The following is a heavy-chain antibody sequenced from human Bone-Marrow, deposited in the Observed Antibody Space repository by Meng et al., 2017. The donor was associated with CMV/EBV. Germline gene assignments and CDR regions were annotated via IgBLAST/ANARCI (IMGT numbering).Heavy chain of an antibody. CDR3: ARAGLFEGYLDY. V-gene: IGHV3-48*03. Sequence: SLKISCAASGFTFSSYEMNWVRQAPGKGLEWVSYISSSGSTIYYADSVKGRFTISRNNAKNSLYLQMNSLRAEDTAVYYCARAGLFEGYLDYWGQGALVTVSS. J-gene: IGHJ4*02. D-gene: IGHD2-21*01. CDR2: ISSSGSTI. CDR1: GFTFSSYE.